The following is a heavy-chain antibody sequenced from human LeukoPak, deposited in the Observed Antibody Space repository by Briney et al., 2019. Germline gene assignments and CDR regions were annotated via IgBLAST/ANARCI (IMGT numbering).Heavy chain of an antibody. CDR1: GFTFSSYA. V-gene: IGHV3-23*01. D-gene: IGHD3-22*01. CDR2: ISGSGGST. CDR3: ARGSYYYDSSGYSHRGFDY. J-gene: IGHJ4*01. Sequence: GGSLRLSCAASGFTFSSYAMSWVRQAPGKGLEWVSAISGSGGSTYCADSVKGRFTISRDNSKNTLYLQMNSLRAEDTAVYYCARGSYYYDSSGYSHRGFDYWGQEPWSPSPQ.